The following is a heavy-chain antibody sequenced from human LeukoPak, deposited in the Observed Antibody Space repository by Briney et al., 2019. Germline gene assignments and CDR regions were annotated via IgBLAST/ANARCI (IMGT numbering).Heavy chain of an antibody. D-gene: IGHD3-22*01. CDR3: ARVGGITMIVVLITDAFDI. J-gene: IGHJ3*02. Sequence: PSETLSLTCTVSGGSISSSSYYWGWIRQPPGKGLEWIGSIYYSGSTYYNPSLKSRVTISVDTSKNQFSLKLRSVTAADTAVYYCARVGGITMIVVLITDAFDIWGQGTMVTVSS. CDR1: GGSISSSSYY. V-gene: IGHV4-39*07. CDR2: IYYSGST.